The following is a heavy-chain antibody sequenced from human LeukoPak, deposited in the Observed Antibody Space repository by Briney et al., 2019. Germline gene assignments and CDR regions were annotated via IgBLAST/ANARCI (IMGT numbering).Heavy chain of an antibody. J-gene: IGHJ5*02. Sequence: GGSLRLSCAASGFTFDDYGMSWVRQAPGKGLEWASGINWNGGSTGYADSVKGRFTISRDNAKNSLYLQMNSLRAEDTALYYCARELREDFWSGYPDLNWFDPWGQGTLVTVSS. CDR1: GFTFDDYG. CDR2: INWNGGST. V-gene: IGHV3-20*04. D-gene: IGHD3-3*01. CDR3: ARELREDFWSGYPDLNWFDP.